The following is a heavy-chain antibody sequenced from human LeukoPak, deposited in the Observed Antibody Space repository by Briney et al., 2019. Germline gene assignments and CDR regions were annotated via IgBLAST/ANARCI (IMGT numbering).Heavy chain of an antibody. V-gene: IGHV3-23*01. Sequence: GGSLRLSCTASGFSVSTYYMAWVRQAPGKGLQWVSTITASGTDTFYADSVKGRFTISRDNSKNTLSLQMNSLRAEDTALYYCAKYSSGWVNDYWGQGTLATVSS. J-gene: IGHJ4*02. CDR1: GFSVSTYY. D-gene: IGHD6-19*01. CDR3: AKYSSGWVNDY. CDR2: ITASGTDT.